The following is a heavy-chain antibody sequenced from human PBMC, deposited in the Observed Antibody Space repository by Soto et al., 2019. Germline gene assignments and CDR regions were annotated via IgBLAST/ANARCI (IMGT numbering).Heavy chain of an antibody. Sequence: SDTLSLTCAVYGGSFSVYYWTWIRQPPGTGLEWIGEINHSGSTNYNPSLKSRVTISVDTSKNQFSLKLTSVTAADTAVYYCARDKITGLFDYWGQGTPVTVSS. CDR3: ARDKITGLFDY. CDR2: INHSGST. V-gene: IGHV4-34*01. J-gene: IGHJ4*02. D-gene: IGHD2-8*02. CDR1: GGSFSVYY.